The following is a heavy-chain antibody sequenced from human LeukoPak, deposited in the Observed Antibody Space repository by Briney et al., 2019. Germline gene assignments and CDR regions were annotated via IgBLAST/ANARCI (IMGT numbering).Heavy chain of an antibody. Sequence: SETLSLTCTVSGGSISSYYWSWIRQPPGKGLEWIGRIYTSGSTNYNPSLKSRVTMSVDTSKNQFSLKLSSVTAADTAVYYCARDNGSGSYYIWFDPWGQGTLVTVSS. J-gene: IGHJ5*02. CDR2: IYTSGST. D-gene: IGHD3-10*01. CDR3: ARDNGSGSYYIWFDP. CDR1: GGSISSYY. V-gene: IGHV4-4*07.